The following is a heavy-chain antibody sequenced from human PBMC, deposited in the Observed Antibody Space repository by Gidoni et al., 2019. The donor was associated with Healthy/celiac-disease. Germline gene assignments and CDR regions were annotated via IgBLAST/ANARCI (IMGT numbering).Heavy chain of an antibody. V-gene: IGHV3-33*01. Sequence: QVQRVESGGGVVQPGRSLRRSGAASGFTFSSYGMHWVRQAPGKGMAGVAVIWYDGSNKYYADSVKGRFTISRDNSKNTLYLQMNSLRAEDTAVYYCARDLSYYDPYGMDVWGQGTTVTVSS. D-gene: IGHD3-22*01. CDR2: IWYDGSNK. CDR3: ARDLSYYDPYGMDV. CDR1: GFTFSSYG. J-gene: IGHJ6*02.